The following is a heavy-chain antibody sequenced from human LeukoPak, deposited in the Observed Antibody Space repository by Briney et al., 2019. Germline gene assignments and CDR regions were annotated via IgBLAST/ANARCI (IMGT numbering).Heavy chain of an antibody. CDR3: ASGIGNYGEVAY. CDR2: IAGGGSRI. Sequence: GGSLRLSRAASVHTFSDYYTSCSPEAPGKGLEWVSYIAGGGSRISYADSVKGRFTISWDKAVDSLYLQMNSLRAEDTAVYCCASGIGNYGEVAYWGQGTLVAVSS. V-gene: IGHV3-11*04. CDR1: VHTFSDYY. D-gene: IGHD4-17*01. J-gene: IGHJ4*02.